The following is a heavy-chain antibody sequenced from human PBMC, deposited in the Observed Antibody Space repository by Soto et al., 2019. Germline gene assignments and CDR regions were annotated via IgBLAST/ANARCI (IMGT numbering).Heavy chain of an antibody. CDR3: ARQRDRDYYYYYGMDV. CDR2: IYYSGST. CDR1: GGSISSRSDY. Sequence: SETMDLTCTVSGGSISSRSDYWGWIRQPPGKGLEWIGSIYYSGSTYYNPSLKSRVTISVDTSKNQFSLKLSSVTAADTAVYYCARQRDRDYYYYYGMDVWGQGTTVTVS. J-gene: IGHJ6*02. V-gene: IGHV4-39*01.